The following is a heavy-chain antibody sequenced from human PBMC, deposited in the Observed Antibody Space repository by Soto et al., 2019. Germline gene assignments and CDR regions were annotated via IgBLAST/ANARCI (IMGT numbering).Heavy chain of an antibody. V-gene: IGHV3-30*18. J-gene: IGHJ6*02. CDR1: GFTFSSYG. CDR3: AKEKGRYCSGGSCSYYGMDV. CDR2: ISYYGSNK. Sequence: GGSLKLSCAASGFTFSSYGMHWVRQAPGKGLELVAVISYYGSNKYYADSVKGRFTISRDNSKNTLYLQMNSLIAEDTAVYYCAKEKGRYCSGGSCSYYGMDVWGQGTTVTVSS. D-gene: IGHD2-15*01.